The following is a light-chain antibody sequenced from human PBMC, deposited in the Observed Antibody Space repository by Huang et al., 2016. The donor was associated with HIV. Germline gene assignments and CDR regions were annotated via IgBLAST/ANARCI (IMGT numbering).Light chain of an antibody. Sequence: DIQMTQSPSSLSASVGDRVSITCRASQDISRSLAWYQQKPGEAPRLLLFAASRLRSGVPSRFSGSGSGTGYTLTISRLQPEDFATYYCQQSYSTHYTFGQGTRLEIK. V-gene: IGKV1-NL1*01. CDR3: QQSYSTHYT. CDR1: QDISRS. J-gene: IGKJ2*01. CDR2: AAS.